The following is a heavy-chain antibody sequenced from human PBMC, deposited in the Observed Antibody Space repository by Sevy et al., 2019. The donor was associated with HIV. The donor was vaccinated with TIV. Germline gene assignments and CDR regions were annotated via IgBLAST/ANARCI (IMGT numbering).Heavy chain of an antibody. CDR2: ISYDGSNK. CDR1: GFTFSSYA. D-gene: IGHD3-10*01. V-gene: IGHV3-30*04. CDR3: ARALGWFGGIFDY. Sequence: GGSLRLSCAASGFTFSSYAMHWVRQAPGKGLEWVAVISYDGSNKYYADSVKGRFTISRDNSKNTLYLQMNSLRAEDTAVYYCARALGWFGGIFDYWGQGTLVTVSS. J-gene: IGHJ4*02.